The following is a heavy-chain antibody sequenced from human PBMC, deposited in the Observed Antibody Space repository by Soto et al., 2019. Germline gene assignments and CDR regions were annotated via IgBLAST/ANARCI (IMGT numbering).Heavy chain of an antibody. CDR1: GFSVSSNY. CDR3: AREQSFPDYYHYYYGMDV. CDR2: MYSNGRA. Sequence: LRLSCAASGFSVSSNYMTWVRQAPGKGLEWVSIMYSNGRAYYADSVKGRFTISRDKSRNTLFLQMNSLRVEDTAVYYCAREQSFPDYYHYYYGMDVWGPGTRVTVSS. V-gene: IGHV3-53*01. J-gene: IGHJ6*02. D-gene: IGHD3-10*01.